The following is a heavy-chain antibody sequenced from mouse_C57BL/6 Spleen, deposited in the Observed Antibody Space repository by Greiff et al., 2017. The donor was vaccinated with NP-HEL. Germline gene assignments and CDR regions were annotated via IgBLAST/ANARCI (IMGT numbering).Heavy chain of an antibody. J-gene: IGHJ2*01. D-gene: IGHD2-2*01. CDR2: IYPSDSET. CDR1: GYTFTSYW. CDR3: ARNPYGSDY. Sequence: VQLQQPGAELVRPGSSVKLSCKASGYTFTSYWMDWVKQRPGQGLEWIGNIYPSDSETHYNQKFKDKATLTVDKSSSTAYMQLSSLTSEDSAVYYCARNPYGSDYWGQGTTLTVSS. V-gene: IGHV1-61*01.